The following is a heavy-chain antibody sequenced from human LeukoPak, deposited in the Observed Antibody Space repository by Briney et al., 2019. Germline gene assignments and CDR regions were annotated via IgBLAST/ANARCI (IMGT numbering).Heavy chain of an antibody. CDR3: ARQGPTYYDSSGYYYAEDYYMDV. CDR2: IIPIFGIA. V-gene: IGHV1-69*10. J-gene: IGHJ6*03. CDR1: GGTFSSNA. D-gene: IGHD3-22*01. Sequence: ASVKVSCKASGGTFSSNAISWVRQAPGQRLEWMGGIIPIFGIANYAQKFQDRVTITADKSTSTAYMELSSLRSEDTAVYYCARQGPTYYDSSGYYYAEDYYMDVWGKGTTVTVSS.